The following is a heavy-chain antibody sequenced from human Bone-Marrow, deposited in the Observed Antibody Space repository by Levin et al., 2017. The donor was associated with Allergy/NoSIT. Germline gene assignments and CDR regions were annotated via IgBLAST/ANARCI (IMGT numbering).Heavy chain of an antibody. CDR3: AKDRTKYYYGSESYGDGMDV. Sequence: LSLTCAASGFTFRNYGTHWVRQAPGKGLEWVAVISYDGSNKQYADSVKGRFTISRDNSKNTLDLQMNSLRAEDTAVYYCAKDRTKYYYGSESYGDGMDVWGQGTTVTVSS. J-gene: IGHJ6*02. CDR1: GFTFRNYG. CDR2: ISYDGSNK. V-gene: IGHV3-30*18. D-gene: IGHD3-10*01.